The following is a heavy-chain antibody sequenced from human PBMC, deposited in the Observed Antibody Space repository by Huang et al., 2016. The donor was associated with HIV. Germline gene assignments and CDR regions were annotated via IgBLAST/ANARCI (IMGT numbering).Heavy chain of an antibody. D-gene: IGHD3-10*01. CDR1: GGSLSGYY. CDR2: INHLVSP. CDR3: ARDATKNPRGWFDP. Sequence: QVHLQQWGAGLLKSAETLSLTCAVYGGSLSGYYWSWLRQTPGKGLEWIGEINHLVSPNYNPSLKSRVSISIDGSKKQFSLKLRSISDADTAVYFCARDATKNPRGWFDPWGQGTLVTVSS. V-gene: IGHV4-34*02. J-gene: IGHJ5*02.